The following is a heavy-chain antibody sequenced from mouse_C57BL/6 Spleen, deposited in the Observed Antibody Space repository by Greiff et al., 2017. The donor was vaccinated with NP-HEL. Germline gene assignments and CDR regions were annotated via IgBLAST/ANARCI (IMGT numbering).Heavy chain of an antibody. CDR1: GYTFTSYW. J-gene: IGHJ2*01. D-gene: IGHD1-1*01. Sequence: VQLQQPGAELVRPGSSVKLSCKASGYTFTSYWMHWVKQRPIQGLEWIGNIDPSDSETHYNQKFKDKATLTVDKSSSTAYMQLSSLTSEDSAVYYCARSGYYYGSSYLFDYWGQGTTLTVSS. CDR3: ARSGYYYGSSYLFDY. CDR2: IDPSDSET. V-gene: IGHV1-52*01.